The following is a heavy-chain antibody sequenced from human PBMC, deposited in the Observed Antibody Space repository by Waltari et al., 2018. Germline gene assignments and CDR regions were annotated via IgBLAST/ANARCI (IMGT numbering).Heavy chain of an antibody. CDR3: AREWNDFWSGPHAGYYMDV. D-gene: IGHD3-3*01. V-gene: IGHV3-74*01. CDR1: GFTFSSYW. J-gene: IGHJ6*03. Sequence: EVQLVESGGGLVQPGGSLRLSCAASGFTFSSYWMHWVRQAPGQGLVWVSRINSDGSSTSYADSVKGRFTISRDNAKNTLYLQMNSLRAEDTAVYYCAREWNDFWSGPHAGYYMDVWGKGTTVTISS. CDR2: INSDGSST.